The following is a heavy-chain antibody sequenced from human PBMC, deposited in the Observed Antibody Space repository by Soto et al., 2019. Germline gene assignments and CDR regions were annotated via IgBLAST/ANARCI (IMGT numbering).Heavy chain of an antibody. Sequence: GESLKISCKGFDYTFAAYWIGWVRQMPGKGLEWMGVINPRDSDVKYSPPFEGQVTISADKSISTAYLQWSSLKASDTAMYYCATPNYDFWSGYYRNHYYYGMGVWGQGTTVTVSS. J-gene: IGHJ6*02. V-gene: IGHV5-51*01. CDR1: DYTFAAYW. D-gene: IGHD3-3*01. CDR2: INPRDSDV. CDR3: ATPNYDFWSGYYRNHYYYGMGV.